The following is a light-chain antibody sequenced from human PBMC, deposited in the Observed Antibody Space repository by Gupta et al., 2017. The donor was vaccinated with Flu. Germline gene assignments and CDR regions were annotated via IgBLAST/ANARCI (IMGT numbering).Light chain of an antibody. J-gene: IGKJ4*01. CDR3: QQLNNWSLS. CDR2: DTK. Sequence: IVLQHSPAMMSLSPVATATLSCRDSKSINAYVVWYQQKPGQTPRLLIYDTKNRATGIPARFSGSGSGTDFTLTISSLEPEDFGVYYCQQLNNWSLSFGGGTKVEIK. V-gene: IGKV3-11*01. CDR1: KSINAY.